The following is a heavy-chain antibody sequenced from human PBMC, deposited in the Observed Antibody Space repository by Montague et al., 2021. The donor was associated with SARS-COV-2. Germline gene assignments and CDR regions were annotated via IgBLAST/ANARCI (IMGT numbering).Heavy chain of an antibody. CDR3: ASAPRYSFGFWAY. J-gene: IGHJ4*02. V-gene: IGHV4-34*01. Sequence: WIRQSPGKGLEWVGEITHSGYTDYNPSLESRLTISLDPSKKQFSLKMTSVTAADAAIYYCASAPRYSFGFWAYWGQGTMVSVSS. D-gene: IGHD1-26*01. CDR2: ITHSGYT.